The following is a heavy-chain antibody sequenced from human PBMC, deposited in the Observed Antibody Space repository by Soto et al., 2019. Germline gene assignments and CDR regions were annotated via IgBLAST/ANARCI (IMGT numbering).Heavy chain of an antibody. Sequence: EVQLVQSGAEVKKPGESLKISCKGSGYRFISYWIVWVRQLPGKGLEWMGIIFPGDSDTRYSPSFHGRVTISPDKSISTAYLQWTSLKASDTAMYYCARSGWEVPLDGFDIWGQGTMVTVSS. D-gene: IGHD1-26*01. J-gene: IGHJ3*02. CDR1: GYRFISYW. CDR3: ARSGWEVPLDGFDI. CDR2: IFPGDSDT. V-gene: IGHV5-51*01.